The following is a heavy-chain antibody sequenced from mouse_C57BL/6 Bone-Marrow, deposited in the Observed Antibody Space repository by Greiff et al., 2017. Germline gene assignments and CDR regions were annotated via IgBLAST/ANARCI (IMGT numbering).Heavy chain of an antibody. CDR1: GFTFTDYY. J-gene: IGHJ4*01. Sequence: EVKLMESGGGLVQPGGSLSLSCAASGFTFTDYYMSWVRQPPGKALEWLGFIRNKANGYTTEYSASVKGRFTISRDNSQSILYLQMNALRAEDSATYYCARYWGGSSPYYAMDYWGQGTSVTVSS. CDR2: IRNKANGYTT. CDR3: ARYWGGSSPYYAMDY. D-gene: IGHD1-1*01. V-gene: IGHV7-3*01.